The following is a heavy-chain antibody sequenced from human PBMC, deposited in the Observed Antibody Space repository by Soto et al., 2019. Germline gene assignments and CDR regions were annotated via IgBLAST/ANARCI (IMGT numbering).Heavy chain of an antibody. CDR1: GFTFISYA. V-gene: IGHV3-23*01. J-gene: IGHJ5*02. Sequence: GSLRLSCAASGFTFISYAMSCFLQSPGKGLEWVSAISGSGGSTYYADSVKGRFTISRDNSKNTLYLQMNSLRAEDTAVYYCAKDPSGSYYINWFDPWGQGTLVTVS. CDR2: ISGSGGST. D-gene: IGHD3-10*01. CDR3: AKDPSGSYYINWFDP.